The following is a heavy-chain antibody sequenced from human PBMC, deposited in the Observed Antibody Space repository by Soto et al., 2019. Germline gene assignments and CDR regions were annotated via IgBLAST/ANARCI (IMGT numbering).Heavy chain of an antibody. CDR1: GFTFSSYA. CDR3: AKDLRYSYASFDY. J-gene: IGHJ4*02. CDR2: ISGSGGST. Sequence: GGALRLSCAASGFTFSSYAMSWVRQAPGKGLEWASAISGSGGSTYYADSVKGRFTISRDNSKNTLYLQMNSLRAEDTAVYYCAKDLRYSYASFDYWGQGTLVTVSS. D-gene: IGHD5-18*01. V-gene: IGHV3-23*01.